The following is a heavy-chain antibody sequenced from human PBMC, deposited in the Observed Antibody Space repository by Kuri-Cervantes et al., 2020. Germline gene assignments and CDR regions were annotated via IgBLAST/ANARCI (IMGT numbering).Heavy chain of an antibody. V-gene: IGHV1-2*02. CDR3: ARDGGYCSGGSCYEWFDP. J-gene: IGHJ5*02. Sequence: ASVKVSCKASGCTFTGYYMHWVRQAPGQGLEWMGWINPNSGGTNYAQKFQGRVTMTRDTSISTAYMELSRLRSDDTAVYYCARDGGYCSGGSCYEWFDPWGQGTLVTVSS. CDR1: GCTFTGYY. D-gene: IGHD2-15*01. CDR2: INPNSGGT.